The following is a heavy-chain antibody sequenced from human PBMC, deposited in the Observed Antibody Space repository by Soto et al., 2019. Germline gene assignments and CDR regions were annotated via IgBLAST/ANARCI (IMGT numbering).Heavy chain of an antibody. CDR1: GFTFSNNA. V-gene: IGHV3-23*01. Sequence: GGSLRLSCAASGFTFSNNAMSWVRQAPGKGLEWVSTISGSGGGTYYADSVKGRFTISRDNSKNTVYLQMNSLRAEDAAMYYCAKRGSVPPISYLFEYWGQGALVTVSS. CDR2: ISGSGGGT. D-gene: IGHD2-21*01. J-gene: IGHJ4*02. CDR3: AKRGSVPPISYLFEY.